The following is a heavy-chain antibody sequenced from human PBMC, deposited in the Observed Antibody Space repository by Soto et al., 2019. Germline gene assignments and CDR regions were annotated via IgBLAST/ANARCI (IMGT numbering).Heavy chain of an antibody. CDR1: GFSLTTSGVG. CDR3: AHRVLRTVFGLVTPTAIYFDF. D-gene: IGHD3-3*01. Sequence: QITLKESGPTVVKPTETLTLTCTFSGFSLTTSGVGVGWVGQSPGKAPECLALIYWDDDKRYSTSLNSRLIITKDTSKNQVVLTMANVDPADTATYYCAHRVLRTVFGLVTPTAIYFDFWGPGTPVVVSS. V-gene: IGHV2-5*02. CDR2: IYWDDDK. J-gene: IGHJ4*02.